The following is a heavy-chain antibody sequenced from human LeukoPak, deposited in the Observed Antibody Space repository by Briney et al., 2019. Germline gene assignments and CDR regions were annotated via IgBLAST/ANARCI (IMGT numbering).Heavy chain of an antibody. CDR2: IYYSGST. Sequence: TASETLSLTCTVSGGSISSGGYYWSWIRQHPGKGLEWIWYIYYSGSTYYNPSLKSRVTISVDTSKNQFSLKLSSVTAADMAVYYCARGSSITIFGVVSVDWFDPWGQGTLVTVSS. V-gene: IGHV4-31*03. J-gene: IGHJ5*02. D-gene: IGHD3-3*01. CDR3: ARGSSITIFGVVSVDWFDP. CDR1: GGSISSGGYY.